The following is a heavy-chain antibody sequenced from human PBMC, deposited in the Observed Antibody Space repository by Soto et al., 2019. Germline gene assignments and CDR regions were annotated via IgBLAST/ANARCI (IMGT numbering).Heavy chain of an antibody. J-gene: IGHJ6*02. CDR2: ISYDGSNK. D-gene: IGHD5-18*01. CDR1: GFTFSSYG. CDR3: AKDNGYSHTRGTDV. V-gene: IGHV3-30*18. Sequence: QVQLVESGGGVVQPGRSLRLSCAASGFTFSSYGMHWVRQAPGKGLEWVAVISYDGSNKYYADSVKGRFTISRDNSKNTLYLQMNSLRAEDTAVYYCAKDNGYSHTRGTDVWGQGTRSPSP.